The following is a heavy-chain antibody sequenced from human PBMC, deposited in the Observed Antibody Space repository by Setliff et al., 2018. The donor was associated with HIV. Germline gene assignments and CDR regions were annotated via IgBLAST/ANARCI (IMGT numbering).Heavy chain of an antibody. J-gene: IGHJ4*02. V-gene: IGHV3-72*01. CDR1: GFIFSVHD. CDR2: MKRKDVGDTT. CDR3: ARARTPSGKPFDY. D-gene: IGHD2-15*01. Sequence: PGGSLRLSCAASGFIFSVHDMDWVRQAPGKGLEWVGRMKRKDVGDTTEYAASVKGRFTVSRDASKNTLYLQMSSLRAEDTAVYYCARARTPSGKPFDYWGQGTLVTVSS.